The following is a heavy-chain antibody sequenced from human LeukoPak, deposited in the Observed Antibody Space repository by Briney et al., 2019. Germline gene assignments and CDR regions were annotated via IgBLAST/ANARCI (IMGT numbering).Heavy chain of an antibody. V-gene: IGHV3-64*01. CDR2: ISSKGGST. D-gene: IGHD3-9*01. CDR3: ARAPGYYFDY. CDR1: GFTFSSYA. J-gene: IGHJ4*02. Sequence: PGGSLRLSCAASGFTFSSYAMHWVRQAPGKGLEYVSAISSKGGSTYYANSVKGRFTISRDNSKNTLYLQMGSLRAEDMAVYYCARAPGYYFDYRGQGTLVTVSS.